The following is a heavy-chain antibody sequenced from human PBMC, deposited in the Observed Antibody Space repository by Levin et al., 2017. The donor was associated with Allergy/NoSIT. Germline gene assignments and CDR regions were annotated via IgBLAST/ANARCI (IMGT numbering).Heavy chain of an antibody. D-gene: IGHD6-13*01. J-gene: IGHJ4*02. CDR3: ARDPDLSSSWSYFDY. Sequence: GGSLRLSCAASGFTFSSYAMHWVRQAPGKGLEWVAVISYDGSNKYYADSVKGRFTISRDNSKNTLYLQMNSLRAEDTAVYYCARDPDLSSSWSYFDYWGQGTLVTVSS. CDR1: GFTFSSYA. V-gene: IGHV3-30-3*01. CDR2: ISYDGSNK.